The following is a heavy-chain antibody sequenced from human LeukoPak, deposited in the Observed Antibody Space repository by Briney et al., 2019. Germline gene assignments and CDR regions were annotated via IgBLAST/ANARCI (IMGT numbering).Heavy chain of an antibody. Sequence: SSETLSLTCTVSGGSVNSGNYYWSWIRQPPGKGLEWIGYIYYSGSTNYNPSLKSRVTISVDTSKNQISLKLSSVTAADTAVYYCARGRVRFDPWGQGTLVTVSS. CDR2: IYYSGST. D-gene: IGHD3-10*01. CDR1: GGSVNSGNYY. J-gene: IGHJ5*02. CDR3: ARGRVRFDP. V-gene: IGHV4-61*01.